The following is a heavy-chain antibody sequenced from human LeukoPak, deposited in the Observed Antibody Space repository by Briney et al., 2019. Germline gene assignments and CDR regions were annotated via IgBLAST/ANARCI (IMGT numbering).Heavy chain of an antibody. CDR2: IIPIFGTA. V-gene: IGHV1-69*05. J-gene: IGHJ3*02. CDR1: GGTFSSYA. CDR3: ARGRLGADAFDI. D-gene: IGHD1-26*01. Sequence: SVKVSCKASGGTFSSYAISGVRQAPGQGLEWMGGIIPIFGTANYAQKFQGRVTITTDESTSTAYMELSSLRSEDTAVYYCARGRLGADAFDIWGQGTMVTVSS.